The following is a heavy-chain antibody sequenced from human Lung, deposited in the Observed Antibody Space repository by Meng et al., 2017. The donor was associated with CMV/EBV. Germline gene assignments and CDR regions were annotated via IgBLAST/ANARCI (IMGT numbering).Heavy chain of an antibody. D-gene: IGHD4-23*01. CDR3: ARPSSNSGYYFAMDV. CDR2: IYPGDSDT. Sequence: GGSXRLXCKGSGYNFASYWIGWVRQMPGKGLEWMGIIYPGDSDTRYSPSFQGHVTISVDKSISTAYLQWSSLKASDTAMYYCARPSSNSGYYFAMDVWGQGTTVTVS. V-gene: IGHV5-51*01. J-gene: IGHJ6*02. CDR1: GYNFASYW.